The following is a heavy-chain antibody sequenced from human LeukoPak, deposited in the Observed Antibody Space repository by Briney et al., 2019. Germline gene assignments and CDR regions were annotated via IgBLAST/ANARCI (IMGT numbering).Heavy chain of an antibody. Sequence: NSSETLSLTCTVPGGSIRSYYWNWLRQPPGKGLEWIGYIYYSGNTNYNPSLKSRVTISVDTSKNQFSLKLSSVTAADTAVYYCATDNSYGSGSYYTWGQGTLVTVSS. D-gene: IGHD3-10*01. CDR3: ATDNSYGSGSYYT. J-gene: IGHJ4*02. CDR2: IYYSGNT. CDR1: GGSIRSYY. V-gene: IGHV4-59*01.